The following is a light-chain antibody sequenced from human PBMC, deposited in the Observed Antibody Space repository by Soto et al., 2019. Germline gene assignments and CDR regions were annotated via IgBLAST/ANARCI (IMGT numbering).Light chain of an antibody. J-gene: IGLJ1*01. CDR1: SSDVGGYNF. CDR3: TSYTSSSTYV. Sequence: QSALTQPASVSGSPGQSITISCTGTSSDVGGYNFVSWYQHHPGKAPQLIICDVSNRPSGVSNRFSGSKSGNTASLTISGLQAEDEADYYCTSYTSSSTYVFGTGTQLTVL. CDR2: DVS. V-gene: IGLV2-14*03.